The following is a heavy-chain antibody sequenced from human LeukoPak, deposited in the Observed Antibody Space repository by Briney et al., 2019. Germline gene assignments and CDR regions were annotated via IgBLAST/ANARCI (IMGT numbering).Heavy chain of an antibody. J-gene: IGHJ6*02. CDR1: GFTFSSHG. D-gene: IGHD1-26*01. V-gene: IGHV3-21*01. CDR3: ARDLSYGTRRYYGLDV. Sequence: GRSLRLSCAASGFTFSSHGMHWVRQASGKGLEWVSSINNRNSNIYYADSVKGRFTISRDNAKNSLYLQMNSLRVEDTAVYYCARDLSYGTRRYYGLDVWGQGTTVTVSS. CDR2: INNRNSNI.